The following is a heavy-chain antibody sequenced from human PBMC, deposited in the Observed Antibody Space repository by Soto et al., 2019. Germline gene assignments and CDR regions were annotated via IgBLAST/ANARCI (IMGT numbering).Heavy chain of an antibody. D-gene: IGHD6-13*01. V-gene: IGHV4-30-4*01. Sequence: PSETLAVACTISGGSISIGDYCWSWIRQPPGKGLEWIGYIYYSGSTYYNPSLKSRVTISVDTSKNQLSLKLSSVTAADTAVYYCARVAGSSTQKFDYWGQGTLVTVSS. CDR1: GGSISIGDYC. J-gene: IGHJ4*02. CDR2: IYYSGST. CDR3: ARVAGSSTQKFDY.